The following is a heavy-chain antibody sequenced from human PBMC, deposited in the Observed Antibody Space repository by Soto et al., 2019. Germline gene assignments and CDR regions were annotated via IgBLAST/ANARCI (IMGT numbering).Heavy chain of an antibody. Sequence: PSETLSLTCTVSGGSISSYYWSWIRQPPGKGLEWIGYIYYSGGTNYNPSLKSRVTISVDTSKNQFSLKLSSVTAADTAVYYCARAPRPSTAMVTYRDYYYYGMDVWGQGTTVTVSS. CDR2: IYYSGGT. J-gene: IGHJ6*02. CDR3: ARAPRPSTAMVTYRDYYYYGMDV. CDR1: GGSISSYY. V-gene: IGHV4-59*01. D-gene: IGHD5-18*01.